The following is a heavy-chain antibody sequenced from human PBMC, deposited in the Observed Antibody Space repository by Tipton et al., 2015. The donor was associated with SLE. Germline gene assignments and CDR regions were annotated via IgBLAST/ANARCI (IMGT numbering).Heavy chain of an antibody. CDR1: GGSISSSSSYY. CDR3: ARHKTATRAFDI. D-gene: IGHD1-1*01. V-gene: IGHV4-39*01. Sequence: TLSLTCTVSGGSISSSSSYYWGWIRQPPGKGLEWMGNIYYSGNTYYNPSLESRVTISVDTSKNQFSLKLTSVTAADTAVYYCARHKTATRAFDIWGQGTMVTVSS. J-gene: IGHJ3*02. CDR2: IYYSGNT.